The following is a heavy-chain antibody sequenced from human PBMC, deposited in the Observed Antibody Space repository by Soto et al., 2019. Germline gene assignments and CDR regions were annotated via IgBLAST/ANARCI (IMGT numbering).Heavy chain of an antibody. CDR2: IIPISDTT. D-gene: IGHD2-2*01. CDR1: GGTFSSYA. Sequence: QVQLVQSGAEVKKPGSSVKVSCKASGGTFSSYAISWVRQAPGQGLEWMGGIIPISDTTNYAQKFQGRVTITADESTSTAYMGLSSLRSEDTAVYYCARSQGSSTSLEIYYYYYYGMDVWGQGTTLTVSS. CDR3: ARSQGSSTSLEIYYYYYYGMDV. V-gene: IGHV1-69*01. J-gene: IGHJ6*02.